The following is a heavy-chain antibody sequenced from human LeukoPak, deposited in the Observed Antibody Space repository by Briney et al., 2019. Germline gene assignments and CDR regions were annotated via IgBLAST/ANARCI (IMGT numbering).Heavy chain of an antibody. CDR1: GDSVSSNSAA. V-gene: IGHV6-1*01. J-gene: IGHJ4*02. Sequence: SQSLSLTCAISGDSVSSNSAAWNWIRQSPSRGLEWLGRTYYRSQWYSDYAVSVRGRITINADTSKNQFSLQLNSVTPEDTAVYYCARSYAHDYWGQGTLVTVSS. CDR3: ARSYAHDY. CDR2: TYYRSQWYS. D-gene: IGHD2-2*01.